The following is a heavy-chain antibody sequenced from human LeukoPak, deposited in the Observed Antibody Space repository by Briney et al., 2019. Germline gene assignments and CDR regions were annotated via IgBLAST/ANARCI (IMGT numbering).Heavy chain of an antibody. CDR2: ISYDGSNK. CDR1: GFTFSSYG. CDR3: AKLWYYYDSSGYFDY. J-gene: IGHJ4*02. V-gene: IGHV3-30*18. D-gene: IGHD3-22*01. Sequence: GGSLRLSCAASGFTFSSYGMHWVRQAPGKGLEWVAVISYDGSNKYYADSVKGRFTISRVNSKNTLYLQMNSLRAEDTAVYYCAKLWYYYDSSGYFDYWGQGTLVTVSS.